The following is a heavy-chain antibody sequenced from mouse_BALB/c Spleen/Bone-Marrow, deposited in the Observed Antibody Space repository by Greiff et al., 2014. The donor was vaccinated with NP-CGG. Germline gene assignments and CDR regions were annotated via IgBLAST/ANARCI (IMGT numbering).Heavy chain of an antibody. D-gene: IGHD1-1*01. CDR2: INNNGGST. CDR1: GFTFSSYG. Sequence: DVMLVESGGGLVQPGGSLKLSCVASGFTFSSYGMSWVRQTPDKRLELVATINNNGGSTYYPDSVKGQFTISRDNAKNTLYLQMSSLKSEDTAMYYCARVYGWYFDVWGAGTTVIVSS. CDR3: ARVYGWYFDV. V-gene: IGHV5-6-3*01. J-gene: IGHJ1*01.